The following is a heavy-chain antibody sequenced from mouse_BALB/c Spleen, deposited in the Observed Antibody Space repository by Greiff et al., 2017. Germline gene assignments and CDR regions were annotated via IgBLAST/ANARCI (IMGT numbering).Heavy chain of an antibody. Sequence: EVQRVESGGGLVQPGGSRKLSCAASGFTFSSFGMHWVRQAPEKGLEWVAYISSGSSTIYYADTVKGRFTISRDNPKNTLFLQMTSLRSEDTAMYYCARGDYDGVAMDYWGQGTSVTVSS. CDR3: ARGDYDGVAMDY. D-gene: IGHD2-4*01. J-gene: IGHJ4*01. V-gene: IGHV5-17*02. CDR1: GFTFSSFG. CDR2: ISSGSSTI.